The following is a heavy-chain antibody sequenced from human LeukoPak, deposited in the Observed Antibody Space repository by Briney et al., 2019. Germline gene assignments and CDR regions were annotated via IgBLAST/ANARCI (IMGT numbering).Heavy chain of an antibody. CDR3: ASFLITIFGEGRGYYYGMDV. CDR2: IYYSGST. Sequence: SETLSLTCTVSGGSISSYYWGWIRQPPGKRLEWIGSIYYSGSTYYNPSLKSRVTISVDTSKNQFSLKLSSVTAADTAVYYCASFLITIFGEGRGYYYGMDVWGQGTTVTVSS. V-gene: IGHV4-39*01. J-gene: IGHJ6*02. CDR1: GGSISSYY. D-gene: IGHD3-3*01.